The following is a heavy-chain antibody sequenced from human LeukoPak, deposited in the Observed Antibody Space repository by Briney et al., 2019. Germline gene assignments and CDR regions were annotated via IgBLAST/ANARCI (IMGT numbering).Heavy chain of an antibody. J-gene: IGHJ4*02. CDR3: ARSGGGGAY. V-gene: IGHV4-59*02. Sequence: SETLSLTCTVSGGSVSSHYWSWIRQPPGKGLEWIGYIYYSRSTIYSPSLQGRVTIIIDTSKNQFSLNLSSVTAADTAVYYCARSGGGGAYWGQGTLVTVSS. D-gene: IGHD2-15*01. CDR1: GGSVSSHY. CDR2: IYYSRST.